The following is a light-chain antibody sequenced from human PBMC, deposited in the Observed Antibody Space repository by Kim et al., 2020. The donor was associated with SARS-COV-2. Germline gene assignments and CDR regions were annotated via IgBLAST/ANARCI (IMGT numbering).Light chain of an antibody. CDR2: RDT. V-gene: IGLV3-9*01. Sequence: SYELTQPLSVSVALGQTARITCGGNNIGTKNVHWFQQKPGQAPVLVIFRDTNRPSGIPERFSGSNSGNTATLTISRAQPGDEADYYCQVWDSSTGVFGGGTKLTVL. J-gene: IGLJ3*02. CDR3: QVWDSSTGV. CDR1: NIGTKN.